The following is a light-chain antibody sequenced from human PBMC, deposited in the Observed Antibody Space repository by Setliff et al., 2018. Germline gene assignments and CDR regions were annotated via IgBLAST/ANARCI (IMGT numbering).Light chain of an antibody. CDR3: SSCTSISTYV. Sequence: ALTQPASVSGSPGQSITISCTGTSSDVGDYKYVSWYQQLPGKAPKLIIFEVSNRPSGASNRFSGSKSGNTASLTISGLQAEDEADYYCSSCTSISTYVFGTGTKVTVL. CDR1: SSDVGDYKY. CDR2: EVS. J-gene: IGLJ1*01. V-gene: IGLV2-14*01.